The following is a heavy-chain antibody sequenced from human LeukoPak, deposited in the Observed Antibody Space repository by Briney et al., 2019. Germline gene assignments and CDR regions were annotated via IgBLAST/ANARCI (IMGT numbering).Heavy chain of an antibody. CDR3: AKGGGMVAAVYFDY. CDR1: GFTFSSYG. D-gene: IGHD2-15*01. CDR2: ISYDGSNK. V-gene: IGHV3-30*18. Sequence: PGGSLRLSCAASGFTFSSYGMHWVRQAPGKGLEWVAVISYDGSNKYYADSVKGRFTISRDNSKNTLYLQMNSLRAEDTAVYYCAKGGGMVAAVYFDYWGQGTLVTVSS. J-gene: IGHJ4*02.